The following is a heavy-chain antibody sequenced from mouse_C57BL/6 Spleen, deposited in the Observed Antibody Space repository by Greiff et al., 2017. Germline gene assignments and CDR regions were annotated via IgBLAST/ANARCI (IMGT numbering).Heavy chain of an antibody. CDR2: INPNNGGT. D-gene: IGHD1-1*01. CDR3: ARRDYYGFRAMDY. CDR1: GYTFTDYY. V-gene: IGHV1-26*01. Sequence: VQLQQSGPELVKPGASVKISCKASGYTFTDYYMHWVKQSHGKSLEWIGYINPNNGGTNYNQKFKGKATLTVDKSSSTAYMELRSLTSEDSAVYYCARRDYYGFRAMDYWGQGTSVTVSS. J-gene: IGHJ4*01.